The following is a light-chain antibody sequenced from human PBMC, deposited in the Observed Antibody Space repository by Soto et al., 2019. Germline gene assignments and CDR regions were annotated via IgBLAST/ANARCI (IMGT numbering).Light chain of an antibody. Sequence: DNVMTQTPDSLAVSLGERATINCKSSKNILDSSNNKNHLAWAQQKPGQTPKLLIDLASPRDSGVPDRFSGSGSKTDFIRTVSSQQAEDVAVYYCKQYYSIPPGFGQGTRLEI. V-gene: IGKV4-1*01. CDR3: KQYYSIPPG. CDR1: KNILDSSNNKNH. CDR2: LAS. J-gene: IGKJ5*01.